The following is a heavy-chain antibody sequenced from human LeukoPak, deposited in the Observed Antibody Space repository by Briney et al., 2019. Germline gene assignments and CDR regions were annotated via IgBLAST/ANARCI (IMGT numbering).Heavy chain of an antibody. V-gene: IGHV1-2*02. D-gene: IGHD5-18*01. J-gene: IGHJ4*02. CDR3: ARDPYSNYFDY. CDR1: EDTLTGYY. CDR2: VNPNNGVT. Sequence: ASVKVSCKASEDTLTGYYIHWVRQAPGQGLEWMGWVNPNNGVTEYAQAFHGRVTMTRDTSISTAYMELNRLRSDDTAVYYCARDPYSNYFDYWGQGTLVTVSS.